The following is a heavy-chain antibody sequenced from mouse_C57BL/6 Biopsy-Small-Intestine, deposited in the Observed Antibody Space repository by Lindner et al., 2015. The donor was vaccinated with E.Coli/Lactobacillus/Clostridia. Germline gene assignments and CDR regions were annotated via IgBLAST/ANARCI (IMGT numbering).Heavy chain of an antibody. J-gene: IGHJ4*01. V-gene: IGHV1-85*01. CDR2: IYPGDGST. CDR3: AGTSNYYYYTMDY. Sequence: VQLQESGPELVKPGASVKLSCKASGYTFTSYDINWVKQRPGQGLEWIGWIYPGDGSTKYNEKFRGKATLTVDTSSSTAYMELHSLTSEDSAVYFCAGTSNYYYYTMDYWGQGTSVTVSS. D-gene: IGHD2-5*01. CDR1: GYTFTSYD.